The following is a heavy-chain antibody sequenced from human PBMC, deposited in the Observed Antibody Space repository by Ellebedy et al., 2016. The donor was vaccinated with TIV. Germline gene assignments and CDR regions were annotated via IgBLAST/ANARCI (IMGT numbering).Heavy chain of an antibody. CDR2: ISGSGGST. CDR3: AKADGPKVAKFDY. V-gene: IGHV3-23*01. CDR1: GFTFSSYA. Sequence: GESLKISCAASGFTFSSYAMSWVRQAPGKGLAWVSAISGSGGSTYYADSVKGRFTISRDNSKNTLYLQMNSLRAEDTAVYYCAKADGPKVAKFDYWGQGTLVTVSS. J-gene: IGHJ4*02.